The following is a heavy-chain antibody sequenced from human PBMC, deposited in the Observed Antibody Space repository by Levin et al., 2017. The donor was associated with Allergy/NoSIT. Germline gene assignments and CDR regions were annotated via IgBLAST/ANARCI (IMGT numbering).Heavy chain of an antibody. CDR2: INPNSGGT. J-gene: IGHJ4*02. CDR3: ARGGASKVLWFGEFDY. Sequence: ASVKVSCKASGYTFTGYYMHWVRQAPGQGLEWMGWINPNSGGTNYAQKFQGRVTMTRDTSISTAYMELSRLRSDDTAVYYCARGGASKVLWFGEFDYWGQGTLVTVSS. CDR1: GYTFTGYY. D-gene: IGHD3-10*01. V-gene: IGHV1-2*02.